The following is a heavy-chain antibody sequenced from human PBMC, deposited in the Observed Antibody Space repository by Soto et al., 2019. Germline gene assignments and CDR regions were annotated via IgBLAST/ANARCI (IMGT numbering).Heavy chain of an antibody. V-gene: IGHV1-18*01. CDR2: ISAYNGNT. CDR1: GYTFTSYG. J-gene: IGHJ5*02. Sequence: ASVKVSCKASGYTFTSYGISWVRQAPGQGLEWMGWISAYNGNTNYAQKLQGRVTMTTDTSTSTAYMELRSLRSDDTAVYYCARSVPRWGIFGVVMGSKYNWFDPWGQGTLVTVSS. D-gene: IGHD3-3*01. CDR3: ARSVPRWGIFGVVMGSKYNWFDP.